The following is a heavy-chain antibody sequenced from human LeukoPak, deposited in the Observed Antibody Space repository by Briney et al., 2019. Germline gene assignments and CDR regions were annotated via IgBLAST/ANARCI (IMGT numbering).Heavy chain of an antibody. CDR1: GFTFITYS. J-gene: IGHJ4*02. V-gene: IGHV3-23*01. CDR3: AKRSAESSGYFDY. CDR2: ITGSGAFT. D-gene: IGHD6-19*01. Sequence: PGGSLRLSCAASGFTFITYSMTWVRQAPGRGLEWVSAITGSGAFTDYADSVKGRLTISRDNPKNTLYLQMNSLRAEDTAVYYCAKRSAESSGYFDYWGQGTLVTVSS.